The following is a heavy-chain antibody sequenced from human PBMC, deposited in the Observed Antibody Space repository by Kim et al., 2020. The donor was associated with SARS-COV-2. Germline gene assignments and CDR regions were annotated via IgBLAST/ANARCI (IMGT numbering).Heavy chain of an antibody. CDR1: GFTFSDYS. CDR3: ARGLYWYGSGSYSHFDY. J-gene: IGHJ4*02. CDR2: IDSTSATI. D-gene: IGHD3-10*01. V-gene: IGHV3-48*02. Sequence: GGSLRLSCVASGFTFSDYSMNWVRQAPGKGLEWVSSIDSTSATIYYADSVKGRFTISRDNAKSSLFLQMNSVRDDDTALYYCARGLYWYGSGSYSHFDYWGQGTLVTVSS.